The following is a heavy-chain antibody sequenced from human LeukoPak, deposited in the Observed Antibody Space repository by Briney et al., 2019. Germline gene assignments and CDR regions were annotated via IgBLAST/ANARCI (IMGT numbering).Heavy chain of an antibody. CDR3: ARESSEYCRSISCYTFDF. Sequence: ASVKVSCKPSGYTFTNFYMHWVRQAPGQGLEWMGAIKTSGDFAKYAQKFQGRVTMTRDTSTSTVCMELSSLRSEDTAVYFCARESSEYCRSISCYTFDFWGQGTLVTVSS. CDR2: IKTSGDFA. D-gene: IGHD2-2*01. V-gene: IGHV1-46*01. J-gene: IGHJ4*02. CDR1: GYTFTNFY.